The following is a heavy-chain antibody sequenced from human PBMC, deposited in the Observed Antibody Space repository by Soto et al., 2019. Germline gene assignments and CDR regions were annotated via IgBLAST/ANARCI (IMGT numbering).Heavy chain of an antibody. J-gene: IGHJ4*02. CDR1: GFTFNSYA. CDR3: ARAFLGELFTPFDY. Sequence: QVQLVESGGGVVQPGRSLRLSCAASGFTFNSYAMHWVRQAPGKGLDWVAVISYDGSNKYYADSVKGRFTISRDNSKNTLDLQMNGLRAEDTAVYFCARAFLGELFTPFDYWGQGTLVTVSS. CDR2: ISYDGSNK. V-gene: IGHV3-30-3*01. D-gene: IGHD3-16*01.